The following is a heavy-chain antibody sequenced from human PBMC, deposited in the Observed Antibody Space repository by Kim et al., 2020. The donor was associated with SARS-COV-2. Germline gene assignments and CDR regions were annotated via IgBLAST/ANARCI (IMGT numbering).Heavy chain of an antibody. CDR3: AHREPLYSGFDL. Sequence: SQHLKSRLTITKDTSKNQVVLTMTNMDPVDTATYYCAHREPLYSGFDLWGRGTLVTVSS. J-gene: IGHJ2*01. D-gene: IGHD6-13*01. V-gene: IGHV2-5*01.